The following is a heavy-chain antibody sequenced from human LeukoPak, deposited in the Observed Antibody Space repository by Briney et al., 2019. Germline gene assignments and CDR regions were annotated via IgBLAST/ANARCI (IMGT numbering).Heavy chain of an antibody. Sequence: GRSLRLSCAASGFTFSSYAMHWVRQAPGKGLEWVAVISYDGSNKYYADSVKGRFTISRDNSKNTLYLQMNSLRAEDTAVYYCARVTGYSGYDPFDYWGQGTLVTVSS. J-gene: IGHJ4*02. D-gene: IGHD5-12*01. CDR3: ARVTGYSGYDPFDY. CDR2: ISYDGSNK. V-gene: IGHV3-30-3*01. CDR1: GFTFSSYA.